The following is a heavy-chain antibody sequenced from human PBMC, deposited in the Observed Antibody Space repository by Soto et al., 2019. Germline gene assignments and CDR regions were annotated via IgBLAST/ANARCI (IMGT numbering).Heavy chain of an antibody. Sequence: ASVKVSCKASGYTFTSYGISWVRQAPGQGLEWMGWISAYNGNTNYAQKLQGRVTMTTDTSTSTAYMELRSLRSDGTAVYYCASGPGIAAAGNYYYNYGMDVWGQGTTVTVSS. CDR3: ASGPGIAAAGNYYYNYGMDV. CDR2: ISAYNGNT. J-gene: IGHJ6*02. V-gene: IGHV1-18*01. D-gene: IGHD6-13*01. CDR1: GYTFTSYG.